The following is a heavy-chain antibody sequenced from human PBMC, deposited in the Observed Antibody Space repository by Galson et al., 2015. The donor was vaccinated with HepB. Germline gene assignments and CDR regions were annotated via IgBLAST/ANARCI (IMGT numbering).Heavy chain of an antibody. CDR2: LNPNSGTT. CDR3: ARGYGDYETGFSYYGMDI. V-gene: IGHV1-8*01. CDR1: GSTFTSYD. J-gene: IGHJ6*02. D-gene: IGHD4-17*01. Sequence: SVKVSCKASGSTFTSYDINWVRQATGQGLEWMGWLNPNSGTTGYAQKFQGRVTMTRDTSISTAYMELRSLRFDDTAVYYCARGYGDYETGFSYYGMDIWGQGTTVTVSS.